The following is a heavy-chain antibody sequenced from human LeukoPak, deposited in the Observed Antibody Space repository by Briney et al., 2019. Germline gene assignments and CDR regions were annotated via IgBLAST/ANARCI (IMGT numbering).Heavy chain of an antibody. CDR2: IYHSGST. CDR3: ARATGGWPTWEGLLYKDY. V-gene: IGHV4-38-2*02. J-gene: IGHJ4*02. CDR1: GYSISSGHY. Sequence: KPSETLSLTCTVSGYSISSGHYWGWIRQPPGKGLEWIGSIYHSGSTYYSPSLKSRVTISVDTSKNQFSLKLSSVTAADPALYYWARATGGWPTWEGLLYKDYGGGGPVATVS. D-gene: IGHD3-3*01.